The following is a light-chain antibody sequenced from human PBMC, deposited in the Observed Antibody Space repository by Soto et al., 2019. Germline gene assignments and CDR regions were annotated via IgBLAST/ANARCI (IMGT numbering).Light chain of an antibody. J-gene: IGKJ1*01. CDR3: QQYNSYSLWT. V-gene: IGKV1-5*01. CDR1: QSINSW. CDR2: DAS. Sequence: DIQMTQSPSTLSASVGDRVTITCRASQSINSWLAWYQQKPGKAPKLLIYDASSLESGVPSRFSGSGSGTEFTLTISSLQPDDFATYYCQQYNSYSLWTFGQGTEVEIK.